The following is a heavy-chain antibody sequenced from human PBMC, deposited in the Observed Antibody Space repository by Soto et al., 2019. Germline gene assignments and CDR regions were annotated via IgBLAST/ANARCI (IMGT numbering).Heavy chain of an antibody. J-gene: IGHJ5*02. Sequence: SEPLRLPCAVYDGTFSDYYCTCILKNPGTGLEWIGEINHSGSTNYNPSLKSRVTISVDTSKNQFSLKLTSVTAADTAVYFCARAYYDTKGYSLDPWGLGTLVTVSS. CDR1: DGTFSDYY. D-gene: IGHD3-16*01. CDR3: ARAYYDTKGYSLDP. CDR2: INHSGST. V-gene: IGHV4-34*01.